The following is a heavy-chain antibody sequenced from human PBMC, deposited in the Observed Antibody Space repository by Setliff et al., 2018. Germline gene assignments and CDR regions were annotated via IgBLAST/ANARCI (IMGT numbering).Heavy chain of an antibody. CDR1: GYTFTSYA. Sequence: ASVKVSCKASGYTFTSYAMHWVRQAPGQRLEWMGWSNAGNGNTKYSQKFQGRVTITRDTSASTAYMELSSLRSEDTAVYYCARDPSYGDYGFDYWGQGTLVTVSS. CDR3: ARDPSYGDYGFDY. D-gene: IGHD4-17*01. J-gene: IGHJ4*02. V-gene: IGHV1-3*01. CDR2: SNAGNGNT.